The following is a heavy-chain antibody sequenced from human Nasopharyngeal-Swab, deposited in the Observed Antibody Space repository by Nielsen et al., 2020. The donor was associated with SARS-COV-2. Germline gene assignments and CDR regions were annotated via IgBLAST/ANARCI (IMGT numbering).Heavy chain of an antibody. CDR2: ISSSSSYI. CDR1: GFTFSSYS. V-gene: IGHV3-21*01. D-gene: IGHD6-19*01. CDR3: ARARSGWYYGAFDI. J-gene: IGHJ3*02. Sequence: GESLKISCAASGFTFSSYSMNWVRQAPGKGLEWVSSISSSSSYIYYADSMKGRFTISRDNAKNSLYLQMNSLRAEDTAVYYCARARSGWYYGAFDIWGQGTIVTVSS.